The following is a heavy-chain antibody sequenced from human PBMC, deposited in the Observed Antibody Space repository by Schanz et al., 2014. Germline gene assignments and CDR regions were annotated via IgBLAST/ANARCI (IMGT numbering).Heavy chain of an antibody. Sequence: VQLVESGGGLAQPGGSLRLSCAASGIPFSGYSMNWVRQAPGKGLEWVSNISPTGSSTNYADSVKGRFINSRDNSKNALYLQVNSLRAEDTTVYYCVKDPDKYNWNDVEGMDVWGPGTTVTVSS. CDR1: GIPFSGYS. J-gene: IGHJ6*01. D-gene: IGHD1-1*01. CDR2: ISPTGSST. V-gene: IGHV3-23*04. CDR3: VKDPDKYNWNDVEGMDV.